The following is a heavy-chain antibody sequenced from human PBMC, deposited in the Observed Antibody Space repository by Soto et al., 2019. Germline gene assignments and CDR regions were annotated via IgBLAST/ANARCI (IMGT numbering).Heavy chain of an antibody. V-gene: IGHV3-30-3*01. J-gene: IGHJ6*02. CDR3: ARDSYYYGMDV. CDR2: ISHDGSNK. CDR1: GFIYSTYA. Sequence: LIRSCASSGFIYSTYAIHWVRQAPGKGPEWVAVISHDGSNKYYADSVKGRFTISRDNAKNSLYLQMNSLRAEDTAVYYCARDSYYYGMDVWGQGTTVTVSS.